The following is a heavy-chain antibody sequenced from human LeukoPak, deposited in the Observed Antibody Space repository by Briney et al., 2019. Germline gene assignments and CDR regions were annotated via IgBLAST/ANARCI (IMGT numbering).Heavy chain of an antibody. CDR3: ARAPYYYDSSGYYSHYFDY. Sequence: SETQSLTCTVSGGSISSYYWSWIRQPPGKGLEWIGYIYYSGSTNYNPSLKSRVTISVDTSKNQFSLKLSSVTAADTAVYYCARAPYYYDSSGYYSHYFDYWGQGTLVTVSS. CDR1: GGSISSYY. CDR2: IYYSGST. V-gene: IGHV4-59*01. D-gene: IGHD3-22*01. J-gene: IGHJ4*02.